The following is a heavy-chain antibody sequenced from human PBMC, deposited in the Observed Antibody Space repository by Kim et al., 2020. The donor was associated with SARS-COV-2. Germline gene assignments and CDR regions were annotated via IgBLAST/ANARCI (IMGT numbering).Heavy chain of an antibody. V-gene: IGHV1-69*13. Sequence: SVKVSCKASGGTFSSYAISWVRQAPGQGLEWMGGIIPIFGTANYAQKFQGRVTITADESTSTAYMELSSLRSEDTAVYYCARGANYDYVWGSYRSYYYYYGVDVWGQGTTVTVSS. D-gene: IGHD3-16*02. CDR3: ARGANYDYVWGSYRSYYYYYGVDV. CDR2: IIPIFGTA. CDR1: GGTFSSYA. J-gene: IGHJ6*02.